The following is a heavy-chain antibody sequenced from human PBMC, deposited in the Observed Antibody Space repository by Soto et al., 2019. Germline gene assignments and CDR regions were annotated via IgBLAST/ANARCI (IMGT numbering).Heavy chain of an antibody. Sequence: QVQLQESGPGLVKPSQTLSLTCTVSGGSISSGGYYWSWIRQHPGKGLEGIGYIYYSGSTYYNPSLKSRVTISVDTSKNQFSLKLSSVTAADTAVYYCARINYYGSGSYSGIDYWGQGTLVTVSS. V-gene: IGHV4-31*03. J-gene: IGHJ4*02. CDR3: ARINYYGSGSYSGIDY. CDR2: IYYSGST. CDR1: GGSISSGGYY. D-gene: IGHD3-10*01.